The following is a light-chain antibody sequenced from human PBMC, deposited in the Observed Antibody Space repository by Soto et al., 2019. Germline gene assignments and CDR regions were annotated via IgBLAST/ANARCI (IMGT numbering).Light chain of an antibody. CDR3: QQYGSSPET. CDR2: GAS. J-gene: IGKJ1*01. CDR1: QTVSSSS. V-gene: IGKV3-20*01. Sequence: DIVLTQSPGTLSLSPGERATLSCRASQTVSSSSLAWYQQKPGQAPRLLIYGASSRATGIPDRFSGSGPGTDFTLTISRLEPEDFAVYYCQQYGSSPETFGQGTKVDIK.